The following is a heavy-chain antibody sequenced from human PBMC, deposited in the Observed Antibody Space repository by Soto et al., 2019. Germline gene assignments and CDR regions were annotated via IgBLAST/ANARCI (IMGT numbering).Heavy chain of an antibody. V-gene: IGHV1-3*01. Sequence: ASVKVSCKASGYSFTKFSMHWVLQAPGQSLEWMGYINAGNGYTQYSQKFLGRVTITRDTSASSAYMELSSLRSEDTAVYYCARLIAVANTGNFFDYWGQGTVVTVSS. CDR1: GYSFTKFS. J-gene: IGHJ4*02. CDR2: INAGNGYT. D-gene: IGHD6-19*01. CDR3: ARLIAVANTGNFFDY.